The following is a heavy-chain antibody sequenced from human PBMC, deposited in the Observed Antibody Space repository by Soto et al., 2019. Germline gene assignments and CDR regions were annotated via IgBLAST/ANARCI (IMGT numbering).Heavy chain of an antibody. D-gene: IGHD6-6*01. Sequence: GGSLRLSCAASGFTFINYWMTWVRQAPGKGLEWVANIKQDGTVKYYVDSAKGRFTISRDNAKNSLYLQMNSLRAEDTAVYYCARLGYSSSSFDYWGQGTLVTVSS. CDR1: GFTFINYW. J-gene: IGHJ4*02. CDR2: IKQDGTVK. CDR3: ARLGYSSSSFDY. V-gene: IGHV3-7*01.